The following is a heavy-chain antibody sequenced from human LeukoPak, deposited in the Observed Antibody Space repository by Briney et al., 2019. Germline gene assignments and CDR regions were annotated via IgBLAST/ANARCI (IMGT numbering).Heavy chain of an antibody. D-gene: IGHD3-10*01. CDR2: INSNSGGT. Sequence: RASVKVSCKAFGYTFTGYYMHWVRQAPGQGLEWMGRINSNSGGTNYAQKFQGRVTMTRDTSISTVYMELSRLRSDDTAVYYCAAWAYVSGNGMDVWGQGTTVTVSS. V-gene: IGHV1-2*06. J-gene: IGHJ6*02. CDR1: GYTFTGYY. CDR3: AAWAYVSGNGMDV.